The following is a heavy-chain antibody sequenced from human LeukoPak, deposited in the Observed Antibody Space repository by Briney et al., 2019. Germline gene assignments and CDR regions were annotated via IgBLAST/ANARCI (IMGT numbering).Heavy chain of an antibody. CDR3: ARGTNNAFDI. V-gene: IGHV3-7*01. CDR1: GFTVSSNY. J-gene: IGHJ3*02. CDR2: IKQDGSET. D-gene: IGHD2-2*01. Sequence: PGGSLRLSCAASGFTVSSNYMSRVRQAPGKGLEWVANIKQDGSETYHVDSVKGRFTISRDNAKNSLYLQMNSLRAEDTAVYYCARGTNNAFDIWGQGTIVTVSS.